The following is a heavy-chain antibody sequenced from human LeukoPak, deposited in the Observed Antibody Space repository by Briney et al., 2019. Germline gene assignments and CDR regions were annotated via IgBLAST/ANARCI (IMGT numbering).Heavy chain of an antibody. V-gene: IGHV4-31*02. CDR1: GGSISSGGYY. J-gene: IGHJ2*01. D-gene: IGHD3-22*01. CDR2: ISYSGNT. CDR3: ARENYFARSGHTLRYFDL. Sequence: HPSETLSLTCTVSGGSISSGGYYWSWIRQHPGKGLEWIGCISYSGNTYYNPSLKSRLAISVDTSKNQFSLKLSSVTAADTAVYFCARENYFARSGHTLRYFDLWGRGPLVTVS.